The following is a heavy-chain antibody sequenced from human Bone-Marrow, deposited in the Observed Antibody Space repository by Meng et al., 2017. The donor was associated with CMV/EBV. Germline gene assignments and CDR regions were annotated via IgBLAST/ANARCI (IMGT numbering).Heavy chain of an antibody. J-gene: IGHJ5*02. Sequence: SETLSLTCAVYGGSFSGYYWSWIRQPPGKGLEWIGSIYYSGSTYYNPSLKSRVTISVDTSKNQFSLKLSSVTAADTAVYYCTRDIAYYGPDLKRSGPWGPGNLVNLAS. CDR3: TRDIAYYGPDLKRSGP. D-gene: IGHD3-3*01. CDR1: GGSFSGYY. V-gene: IGHV4-34*01. CDR2: IYYSGST.